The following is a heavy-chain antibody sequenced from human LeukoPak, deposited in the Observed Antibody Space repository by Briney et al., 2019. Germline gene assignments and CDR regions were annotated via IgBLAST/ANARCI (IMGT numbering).Heavy chain of an antibody. D-gene: IGHD6-13*01. V-gene: IGHV4-39*07. CDR3: ASWIAAAGTDLDAFDI. Sequence: SETLSLTCTVSGGSISSGDYYWSWIRQPPGKGLEWIGEINHSGSTNYNPSLKSRVTISVDTSKNQFSLKLSSVTAADTAVYYCASWIAAAGTDLDAFDIWGQGTMVTVSS. CDR1: GGSISSGDYY. J-gene: IGHJ3*02. CDR2: INHSGST.